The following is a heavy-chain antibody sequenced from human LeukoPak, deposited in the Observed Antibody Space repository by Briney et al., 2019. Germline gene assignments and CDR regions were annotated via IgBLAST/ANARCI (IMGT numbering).Heavy chain of an antibody. Sequence: PGGSLRLSCAASGFTFSSYAMSWVRQAPGKGLEWVSAISGSGGSTYYADSVKGRFTISRDNSKNTLYLQMNTLRAEDTALYYCAKEWNSGTYYSFDYWGQGTLVTVSS. CDR3: AKEWNSGTYYSFDY. CDR1: GFTFSSYA. CDR2: ISGSGGST. D-gene: IGHD3-10*01. V-gene: IGHV3-23*01. J-gene: IGHJ4*02.